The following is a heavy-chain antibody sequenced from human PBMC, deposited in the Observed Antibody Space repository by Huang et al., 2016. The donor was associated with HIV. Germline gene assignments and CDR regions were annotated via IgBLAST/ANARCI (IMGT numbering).Heavy chain of an antibody. D-gene: IGHD5-18*01. Sequence: QVQLVESGGGLVKPGGSLRLSCAASGFTFSDYYMSWIRQAPGKGVEGVSYISSSGSTIYYADSGKGRFTIARDNAKNSLYLQMNSLRAEDTAVYYCARDHSYGWFDYWGQGTLVTVSS. CDR3: ARDHSYGWFDY. CDR2: ISSSGSTI. CDR1: GFTFSDYY. J-gene: IGHJ4*02. V-gene: IGHV3-11*01.